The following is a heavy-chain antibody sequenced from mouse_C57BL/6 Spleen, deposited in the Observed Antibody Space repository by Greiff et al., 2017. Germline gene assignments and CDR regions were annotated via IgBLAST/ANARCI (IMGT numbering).Heavy chain of an antibody. CDR3: ARERGYYYGSSLYYYAMDY. CDR1: GFSLTSYA. Sequence: VQVVESGPGLVAPSQSLSITCTVSGFSLTSYAISWVRQPPGKGLEWLGVIWTGGGTNYNSALKSRLSISKDNSKSQVFLKMNSLQTDDTARYYCARERGYYYGSSLYYYAMDYWGQGTSVTVSS. J-gene: IGHJ4*01. V-gene: IGHV2-9-1*01. CDR2: IWTGGGT. D-gene: IGHD1-1*01.